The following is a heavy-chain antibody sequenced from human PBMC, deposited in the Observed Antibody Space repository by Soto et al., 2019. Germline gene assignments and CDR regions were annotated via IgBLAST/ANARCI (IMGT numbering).Heavy chain of an antibody. CDR2: IDPSDSYT. Sequence: GESLKISCKGSGYSFTSYWISWVRQMPGKGLEWMGRIDPSDSYTNYSPSFQGHVTISADKSISTAYLQWGSLKASDTAMYYCARVVVVPAAIEHYYYYYGMDVWGQGTTVTVSS. D-gene: IGHD2-2*01. J-gene: IGHJ6*02. CDR3: ARVVVVPAAIEHYYYYYGMDV. V-gene: IGHV5-10-1*01. CDR1: GYSFTSYW.